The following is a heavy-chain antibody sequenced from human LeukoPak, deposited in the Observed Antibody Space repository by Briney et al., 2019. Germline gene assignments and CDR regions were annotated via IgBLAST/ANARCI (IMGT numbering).Heavy chain of an antibody. CDR2: INPNSGGT. D-gene: IGHD2-21*02. CDR1: GYTFTGYY. V-gene: IGHV1-2*02. Sequence: AASVKVSCKASGYTFTGYYMHWVRQAPGQGLEWMGWINPNSGGTNYAQKFQGRVTMARDTSISTAYMELSRLRSDDTAVYYCARDAGTVAVTVFFDYWGQGSLVTVSS. J-gene: IGHJ4*02. CDR3: ARDAGTVAVTVFFDY.